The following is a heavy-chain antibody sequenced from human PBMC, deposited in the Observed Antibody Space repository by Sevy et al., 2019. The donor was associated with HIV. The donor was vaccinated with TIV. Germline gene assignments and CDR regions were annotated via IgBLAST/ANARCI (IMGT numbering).Heavy chain of an antibody. J-gene: IGHJ4*02. D-gene: IGHD1-26*01. Sequence: GGSLRLSCAASGFSFSDYAMHWVRQSPCKGLEWVAMISYDGRNKDYADFVKGRFTLSRDNSKNTLFLQMNSLTTEDTAVYYCARDLPHLLPWELSRGSDYWGQGTLVTVSS. CDR1: GFSFSDYA. CDR2: ISYDGRNK. CDR3: ARDLPHLLPWELSRGSDY. V-gene: IGHV3-30*04.